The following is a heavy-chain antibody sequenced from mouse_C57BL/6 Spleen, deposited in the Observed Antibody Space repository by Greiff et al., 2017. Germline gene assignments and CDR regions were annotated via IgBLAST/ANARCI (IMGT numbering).Heavy chain of an antibody. J-gene: IGHJ2*01. CDR1: GYTFTSYG. V-gene: IGHV1-81*01. D-gene: IGHD4-1*01. CDR2: IYPRSGNT. CDR3: ATLTGSYFDY. Sequence: QVHVKQSGAELARPGASVKLSCKASGYTFTSYGISWVKQRTGQGLEWIGEIYPRSGNTYYNEKFKGKATLTAYKSSSTAYMELRSLTSEDSAVYFCATLTGSYFDYWGQGTTLTVSS.